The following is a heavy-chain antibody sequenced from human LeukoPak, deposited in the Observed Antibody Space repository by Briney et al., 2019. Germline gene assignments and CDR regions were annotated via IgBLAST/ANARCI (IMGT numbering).Heavy chain of an antibody. CDR2: IYYSGST. J-gene: IGHJ4*02. V-gene: IGHV4-31*03. D-gene: IGHD6-6*01. CDR3: ARERASAARPYIDY. CDR1: GGSIRSGDYS. Sequence: PSETLSLTCTVSGGSIRSGDYSWNWIRQHPGKGLEWIGYIYYSGSTYYNPSLKSRVTISVDTSKNQFSLKLSSVTAADTAVYYCARERASAARPYIDYWGQGTLVTVSS.